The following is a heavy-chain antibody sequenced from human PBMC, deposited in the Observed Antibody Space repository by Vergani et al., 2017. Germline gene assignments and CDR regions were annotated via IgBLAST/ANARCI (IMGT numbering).Heavy chain of an antibody. V-gene: IGHV3-23*01. D-gene: IGHD3-9*01. CDR3: TTPTKWELRYYFDY. CDR2: ISGSGVSA. J-gene: IGHJ4*02. Sequence: EVQLLESGGGLVQPGGSLRLTCAASEFTFSNYAMNWVRQAPGKGLEWVSGISGSGVSAYYTDSVKGRFTISIDNSKNMLFLQMKNLRTDDTAIYYCTTPTKWELRYYFDYWGQGTLVTVSS. CDR1: EFTFSNYA.